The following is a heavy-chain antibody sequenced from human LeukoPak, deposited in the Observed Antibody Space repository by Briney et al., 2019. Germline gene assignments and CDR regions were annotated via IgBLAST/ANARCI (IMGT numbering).Heavy chain of an antibody. J-gene: IGHJ4*02. CDR2: IYYSGST. Sequence: SETLSLTCTVSGGSISNYYWSWIRQPPGEGLEWIGYIYYSGSTNYNPSLKSRVTISVDTSKNQLSLKLSSVTAADTAVYYCARRKAGKRSKFDYWGQGTLVTVSS. V-gene: IGHV4-59*08. CDR3: ARRKAGKRSKFDY. D-gene: IGHD1-1*01. CDR1: GGSISNYY.